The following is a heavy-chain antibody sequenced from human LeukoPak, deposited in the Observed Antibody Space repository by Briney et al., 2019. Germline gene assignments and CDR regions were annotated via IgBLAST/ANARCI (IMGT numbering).Heavy chain of an antibody. CDR3: ATSRQSGAYGMDV. CDR1: GYTFSNYG. J-gene: IGHJ6*02. V-gene: IGHV1-18*01. Sequence: SVKVSCKASGYTFSNYGISWVRQAPGQGLEWMGWITAYNGNTNYAQKLQGRVTMTTDTSTTTAYMELRSLGSDDTAIYYCATSRQSGAYGMDVWGQGTTVTVSS. CDR2: ITAYNGNT. D-gene: IGHD1-26*01.